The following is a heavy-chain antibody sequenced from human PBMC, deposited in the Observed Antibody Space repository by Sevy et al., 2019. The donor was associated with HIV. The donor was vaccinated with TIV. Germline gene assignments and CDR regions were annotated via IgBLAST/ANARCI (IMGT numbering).Heavy chain of an antibody. V-gene: IGHV3-23*01. Sequence: GGSLRLSCAASGFTFSNYAMSWVRQAPGKGLEWVSAISGGGGTYYADSVKGRFTISRDNSKNTLYLQMNSLRAEDTAVYYCAKEGQWLGKDYFDYWGQGTLVTDSS. CDR1: GFTFSNYA. D-gene: IGHD6-19*01. CDR3: AKEGQWLGKDYFDY. CDR2: ISGGGGT. J-gene: IGHJ4*02.